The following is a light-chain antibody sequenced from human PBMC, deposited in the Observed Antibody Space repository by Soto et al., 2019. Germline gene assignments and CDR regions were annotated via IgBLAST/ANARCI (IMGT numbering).Light chain of an antibody. Sequence: DIQMTQSPYTLSASVGDRITITCRASQSISSWLAWYQQRPGKAPKLLIYKASSLGSGVPSRFSGSGSGTQFTLTINSLQADDSATYYCQQYYSYWTFGKGTKVDIK. CDR1: QSISSW. CDR2: KAS. CDR3: QQYYSYWT. J-gene: IGKJ1*01. V-gene: IGKV1-5*03.